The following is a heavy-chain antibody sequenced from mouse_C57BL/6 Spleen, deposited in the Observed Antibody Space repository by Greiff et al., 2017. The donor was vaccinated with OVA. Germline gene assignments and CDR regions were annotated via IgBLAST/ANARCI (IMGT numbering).Heavy chain of an antibody. CDR3: ARGGHRLPYYAMDY. J-gene: IGHJ4*01. Sequence: QVQLKQPGAELVMPGASVKLSCKASGYTFTSYWMHWVKQRPGQGLEWIGEIDPSDSYTNYNQKFKGKSTLTVDKSSSTAYMQLSSLTSEDSAVYYCARGGHRLPYYAMDYWGQGTSVTVSS. CDR1: GYTFTSYW. V-gene: IGHV1-69*01. CDR2: IDPSDSYT. D-gene: IGHD3-2*02.